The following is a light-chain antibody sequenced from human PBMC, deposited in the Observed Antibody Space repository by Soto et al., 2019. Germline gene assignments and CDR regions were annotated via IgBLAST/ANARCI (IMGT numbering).Light chain of an antibody. CDR2: DVR. CDR3: SSYTSSSTRV. Sequence: QSVLTQPASVSGSPGQSITISCTGTSSDVGGYKYVSWYQQHPGKAPKLMIYDVRNRPSGVSNRFSGSKSGNTASLTISGLQAEDEADYYCSSYTSSSTRVFGPGTKVTV. V-gene: IGLV2-14*03. CDR1: SSDVGGYKY. J-gene: IGLJ1*01.